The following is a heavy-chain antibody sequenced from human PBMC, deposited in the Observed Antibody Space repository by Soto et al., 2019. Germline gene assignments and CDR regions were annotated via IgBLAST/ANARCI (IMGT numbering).Heavy chain of an antibody. Sequence: QVQLQESGPGLVKPSQTLSLTCTVSGGSISSGGYYWSWIRQHPGKGLEWIGYIYYSGSTYYNPSLKSRVTLSVDTSNNQFSLKLSSVTAADTAVYYCARVFSDSSSFFDPWGQGTLVTVSS. J-gene: IGHJ5*02. CDR2: IYYSGST. V-gene: IGHV4-31*03. CDR3: ARVFSDSSSFFDP. CDR1: GGSISSGGYY. D-gene: IGHD6-13*01.